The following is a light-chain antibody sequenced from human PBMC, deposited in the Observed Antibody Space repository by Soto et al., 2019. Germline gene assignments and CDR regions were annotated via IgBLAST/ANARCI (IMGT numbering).Light chain of an antibody. J-gene: IGLJ1*01. Sequence: HSALTQPPSVSGAPGQRVTISCTGSSSNIGAGYDVHWYQQLPGTAPKLLIYGNSNRPSGVPDRFSGSKSGTSASLAITGLQADDEADYYCQSYDSSLSGYVFGTGTKVTVL. CDR1: SSNIGAGYD. CDR2: GNS. V-gene: IGLV1-40*01. CDR3: QSYDSSLSGYV.